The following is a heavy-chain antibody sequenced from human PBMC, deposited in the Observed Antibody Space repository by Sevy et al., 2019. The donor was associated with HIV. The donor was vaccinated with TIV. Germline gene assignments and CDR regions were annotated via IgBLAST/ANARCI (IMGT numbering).Heavy chain of an antibody. CDR1: GGSVSSGSYY. CDR2: IYYSGSN. CDR3: AGGGYSYTKYDY. Sequence: SETLSLTCTVSGGSVSSGSYYWSWIRQPPGKGLEWIGYIYYSGSNNYNPSLKSRVPISVDTSKNQFSLKLSSVTAADTAVYYWAGGGYSYTKYDYWGQGTLVTVSS. V-gene: IGHV4-61*01. J-gene: IGHJ4*02. D-gene: IGHD5-18*01.